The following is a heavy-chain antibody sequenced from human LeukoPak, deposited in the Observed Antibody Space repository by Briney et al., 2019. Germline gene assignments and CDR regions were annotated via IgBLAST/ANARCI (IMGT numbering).Heavy chain of an antibody. D-gene: IGHD3-22*01. CDR2: VYYTGSP. CDR1: GGSISSTGHY. V-gene: IGHV4-31*03. Sequence: PSQTLSLTCTVSGGSISSTGHYWSWIRQHPGKGLEWIGYVYYTGSPYYNPSLKSRLTISVDTSKNQFSLKLSSVTAADTAVYYCARAPRITMIVFFDYWGHGTLVTVSS. J-gene: IGHJ4*01. CDR3: ARAPRITMIVFFDY.